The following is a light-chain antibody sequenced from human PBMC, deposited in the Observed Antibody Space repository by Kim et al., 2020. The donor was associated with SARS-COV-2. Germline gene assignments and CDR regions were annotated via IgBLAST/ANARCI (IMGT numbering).Light chain of an antibody. V-gene: IGLV2-14*04. CDR3: SSYTSSATYV. CDR1: SSDVGGYNY. Sequence: GQSINIACTGTSSDVGGYNYVSWYQQHPGKAPKLMIYDVSKRPSGVSNRLSGSKSGNTASLTISGLQAEDEADYYCSSYTSSATYVFGTGTKVTVL. J-gene: IGLJ1*01. CDR2: DVS.